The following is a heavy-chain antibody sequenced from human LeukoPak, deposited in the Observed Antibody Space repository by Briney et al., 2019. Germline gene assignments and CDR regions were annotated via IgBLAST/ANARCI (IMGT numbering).Heavy chain of an antibody. Sequence: GGSLRLSCAASGFTFSSYAMHWVRQAPGKGLEWVSGISWNSGSIGYADSVKGRFTISRDNAKNSLYLQMNSLRAEDTALYYCAKGIGGSYRDYFDYWGQGTLVTVSS. CDR1: GFTFSSYA. V-gene: IGHV3-9*01. CDR2: ISWNSGSI. J-gene: IGHJ4*02. CDR3: AKGIGGSYRDYFDY. D-gene: IGHD1-26*01.